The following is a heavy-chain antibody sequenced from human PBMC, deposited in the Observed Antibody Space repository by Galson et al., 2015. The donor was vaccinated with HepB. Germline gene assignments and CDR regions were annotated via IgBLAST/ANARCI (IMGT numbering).Heavy chain of an antibody. CDR2: ISYDGSNK. J-gene: IGHJ4*02. Sequence: SPRPSSAASGFTFSGNAKPWFCRAPGKGLEWVAVISYDGSNKYYADSVKGRFTISRDNSKNTLYLQMNSLRAEDTAVYYCARDGYRGYSRSPAVWGQGTLVTVSA. D-gene: IGHD6-13*01. CDR3: ARDGYRGYSRSPAV. V-gene: IGHV3-30-3*01. CDR1: GFTFSGNA.